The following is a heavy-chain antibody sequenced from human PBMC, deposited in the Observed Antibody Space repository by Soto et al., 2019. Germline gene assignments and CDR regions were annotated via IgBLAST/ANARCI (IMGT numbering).Heavy chain of an antibody. D-gene: IGHD2-21*02. Sequence: GASVKVSCKASGYTFTSSFMHWVRQAPGQGLEWMGIINPSGGTTMYAQKLQGRVTMTRDTSTSTVYMELHSLKFEDTAVYFCARSTLETRDLFDYWGQGTLVTVSS. CDR2: INPSGGTT. V-gene: IGHV1-46*01. CDR1: GYTFTSSF. CDR3: ARSTLETRDLFDY. J-gene: IGHJ4*02.